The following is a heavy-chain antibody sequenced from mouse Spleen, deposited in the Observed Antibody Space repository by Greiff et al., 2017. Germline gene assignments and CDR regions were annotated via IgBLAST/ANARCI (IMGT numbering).Heavy chain of an antibody. CDR3: ARDLFGSPYYFDY. CDR1: GFTFSSYA. J-gene: IGHJ2*01. CDR2: ISDGGSYT. V-gene: IGHV5-4*01. Sequence: EVKLVESGGGLVKPGGSLKLSCAASGFTFSSYAMSWVRQTPEKRLEWVATISDGGSYTYYPDNVKGRFTISRDNAKNNLYLQMSHLKSEDTAMYYCARDLFGSPYYFDYWGQGTTLTVSS.